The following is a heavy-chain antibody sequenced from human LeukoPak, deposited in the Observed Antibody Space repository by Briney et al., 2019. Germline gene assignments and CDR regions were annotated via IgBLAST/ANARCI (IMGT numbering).Heavy chain of an antibody. V-gene: IGHV4-4*07. CDR2: ISGSGTI. CDR3: ARGGPPGYYYDYYMDV. CDR1: GGSINSY. J-gene: IGHJ6*03. Sequence: SETLSLTCTVSGGSINSYWSWIRQPAGKGLEWIGRISGSGTITYNPALQSRLSISIDTSKNQFSLKLMSVTAADTAVYFCARGGPPGYYYDYYMDVWGKGTTVTISS.